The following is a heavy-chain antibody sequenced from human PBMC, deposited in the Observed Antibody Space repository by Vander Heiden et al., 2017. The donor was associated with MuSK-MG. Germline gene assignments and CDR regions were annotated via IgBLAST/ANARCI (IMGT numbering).Heavy chain of an antibody. Sequence: EVRLMESGGGFIQPGGSLRLSCVASGFNFGAYGMAWVRQAPGKGVEWVSGISPSATKTYYAASVAGRFTISRDFVRNTVYLQMDGLRVEDTAVYFCAKEEGTSSTWYDSWGQGTLVTASS. CDR1: GFNFGAYG. J-gene: IGHJ5*01. CDR2: ISPSATKT. V-gene: IGHV3-23*01. D-gene: IGHD2-2*01. CDR3: AKEEGTSSTWYDS.